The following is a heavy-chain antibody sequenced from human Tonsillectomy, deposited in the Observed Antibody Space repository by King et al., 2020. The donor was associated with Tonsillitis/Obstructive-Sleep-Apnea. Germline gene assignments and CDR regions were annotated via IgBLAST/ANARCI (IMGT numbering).Heavy chain of an antibody. Sequence: VQLPQWGAGLLKPSETLSLTCAVYGGSFSDYYWSWIRQPPGKGLEWIGEVNHSGSTNYNPSLESRITISADTSKNQFSLKLTSVTAADTAVYYCARAPYYGDDYWGQGTLVTVSS. CDR1: GGSFSDYY. J-gene: IGHJ4*02. V-gene: IGHV4-34*01. CDR3: ARAPYYGDDY. CDR2: VNHSGST. D-gene: IGHD4-17*01.